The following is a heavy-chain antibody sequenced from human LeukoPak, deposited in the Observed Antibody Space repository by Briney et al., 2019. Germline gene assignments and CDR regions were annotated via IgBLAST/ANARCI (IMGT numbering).Heavy chain of an antibody. CDR3: ARYYYDSSGPDY. J-gene: IGHJ4*02. V-gene: IGHV1-2*02. CDR1: GYTFTGYY. CDR2: INPNSGDT. D-gene: IGHD3-22*01. Sequence: ASVKVSCKASGYTFTGYYMHWVRQAPGQGLEGMGWINPNSGDTNYAQKFQGRVTMTRDTSISTAYMELSRLRSDDTAVYYCARYYYDSSGPDYWGQGTLVTVSS.